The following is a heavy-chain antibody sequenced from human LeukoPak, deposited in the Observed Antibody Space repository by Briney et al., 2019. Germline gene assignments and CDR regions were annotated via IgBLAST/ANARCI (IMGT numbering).Heavy chain of an antibody. CDR3: ARPDRGRGDDLGDY. J-gene: IGHJ4*02. CDR2: INPNSGGT. D-gene: IGHD7-27*01. Sequence: ASVKVSCKASGYTFTGYYMHWVRQAPGQGLEWMGWINPNSGGTNYAQKFQGRVTMTRDTPISTAYMELSRLRSDDTAVYYCARPDRGRGDDLGDYWGQGTLVTVSS. V-gene: IGHV1-2*02. CDR1: GYTFTGYY.